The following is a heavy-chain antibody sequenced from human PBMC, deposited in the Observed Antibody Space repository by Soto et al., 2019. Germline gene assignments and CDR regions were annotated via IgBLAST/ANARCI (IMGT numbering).Heavy chain of an antibody. V-gene: IGHV1-46*01. J-gene: IGHJ6*02. CDR3: ARDAGDTAMVYYYGMDV. CDR2: INPSGGST. D-gene: IGHD5-18*01. Sequence: ASVKVSCKASGYTFTSYYMHWVRQAPGQGLGWMGIINPSGGSTSYAQKFQGRVTMTRDTSTSKVYMELSSLRSEDTAVYYCARDAGDTAMVYYYGMDVWGQGTTGTVSS. CDR1: GYTFTSYY.